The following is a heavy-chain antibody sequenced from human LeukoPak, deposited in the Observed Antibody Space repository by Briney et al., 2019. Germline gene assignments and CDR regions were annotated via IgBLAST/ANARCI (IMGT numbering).Heavy chain of an antibody. CDR3: ARGSSSSPLHFDY. CDR1: GYTFTSYG. CDR2: INPNSGGT. J-gene: IGHJ4*02. Sequence: ASVKVSCKASGYTFTSYGISWVRQAPGQGLEWMGWINPNSGGTNYAQKFQGRVTMTRDTSISTAYMELSRLRSDDTAVYYCARGSSSSPLHFDYWGQGTLVTVSS. D-gene: IGHD6-6*01. V-gene: IGHV1-2*02.